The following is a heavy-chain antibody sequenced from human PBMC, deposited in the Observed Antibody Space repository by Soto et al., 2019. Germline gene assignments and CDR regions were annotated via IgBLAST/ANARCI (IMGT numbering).Heavy chain of an antibody. D-gene: IGHD2-2*01. J-gene: IGHJ6*03. CDR3: AHARVGYYYYYYMDV. CDR2: IYWDDDK. Sequence: QITLKESGPTLVKPTQTLTLTCTFSGFSLSTSGVGVGWIRQPPGKALEWLALIYWDDDKRDSPSLKSRLTHTKDTSKNQVVLTMTNMDPVDTATYYCAHARVGYYYYYYMDVWGKGTTVTVSS. CDR1: GFSLSTSGVG. V-gene: IGHV2-5*02.